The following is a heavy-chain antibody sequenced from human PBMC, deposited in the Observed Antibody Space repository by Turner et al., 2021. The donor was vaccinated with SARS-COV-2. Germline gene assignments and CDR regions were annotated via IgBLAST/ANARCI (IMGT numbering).Heavy chain of an antibody. J-gene: IGHJ4*02. V-gene: IGHV3-33*01. Sequence: QVPLVESAGGVVHPGGSLTLSCAASGFSFSSYAMHWVRQSPEKGLEWVAIIWNDGSNKYYANSVKGRFTVSRDNSQNTLFLHMSALRVDDTAVYHCARAFGSGSFLLDYWGQGTQVTVSS. D-gene: IGHD3-10*01. CDR2: IWNDGSNK. CDR3: ARAFGSGSFLLDY. CDR1: GFSFSSYA.